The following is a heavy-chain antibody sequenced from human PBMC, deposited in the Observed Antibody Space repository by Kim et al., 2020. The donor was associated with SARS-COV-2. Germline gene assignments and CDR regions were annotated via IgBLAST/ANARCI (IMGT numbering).Heavy chain of an antibody. V-gene: IGHV3-64D*06. D-gene: IGHD2-2*01. CDR1: GFTFSSYG. J-gene: IGHJ5*02. Sequence: GGSLRLSCSASGFTFSSYGMDWVRQAPGKGLECVSGISSDGGSTYYADSVKGRFTISRDNSRNTLYLQMSSLRIEDTAVYHCVKGIITSSLGGFDPWGQG. CDR2: ISSDGGST. CDR3: VKGIITSSLGGFDP.